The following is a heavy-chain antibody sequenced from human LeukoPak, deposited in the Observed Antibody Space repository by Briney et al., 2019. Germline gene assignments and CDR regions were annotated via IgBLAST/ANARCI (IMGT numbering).Heavy chain of an antibody. D-gene: IGHD3-3*01. CDR1: GYTFTGYY. Sequence: GASVKVSCKASGYTFTGYYMHWVRQAPGQGLEWMGWINPNSGGTNYAQKFQGRVTMTRDTSISTAYMELSRLRSDDTAVYYCARDDITIFGVVSFDYWGQGTLVTVSS. CDR3: ARDDITIFGVVSFDY. V-gene: IGHV1-2*02. CDR2: INPNSGGT. J-gene: IGHJ4*02.